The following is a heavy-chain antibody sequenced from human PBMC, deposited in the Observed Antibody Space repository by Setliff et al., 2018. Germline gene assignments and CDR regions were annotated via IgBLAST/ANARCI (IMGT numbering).Heavy chain of an antibody. V-gene: IGHV1-69*13. CDR1: GGTFSSSG. J-gene: IGHJ4*02. CDR2: FIPILGAT. CDR3: ARDGAYCSGGSCYSFDY. D-gene: IGHD2-15*01. Sequence: SVKVSCKSSGGTFSSSGITWVRQAPGQGLQWLGRFIPILGATNSPQKFQGRVTITADESTSTAYMELSSLRSDDTAVYYCARDGAYCSGGSCYSFDYWGQGTPVTVSS.